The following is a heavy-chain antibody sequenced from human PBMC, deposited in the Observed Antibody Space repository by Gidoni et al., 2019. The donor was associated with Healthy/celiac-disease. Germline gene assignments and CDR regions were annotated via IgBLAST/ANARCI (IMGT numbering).Heavy chain of an antibody. CDR1: GFTFSSYA. CDR3: VKEPAIVVVSYPFDY. Sequence: EVQLVESGGGLVQPGGSLRLSCSASGFTFSSYAMHWVRQAPGKGLEYVSAISSNGGSTYYADSVKGRFTISRDNSKNTLYLQMSSLRAEDTAVYYCVKEPAIVVVSYPFDYWGQGTLVTVSS. CDR2: ISSNGGST. J-gene: IGHJ4*02. V-gene: IGHV3-64D*08. D-gene: IGHD2-21*01.